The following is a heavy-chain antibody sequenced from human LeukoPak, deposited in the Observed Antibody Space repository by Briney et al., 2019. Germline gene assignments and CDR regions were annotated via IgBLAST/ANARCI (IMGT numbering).Heavy chain of an antibody. J-gene: IGHJ4*02. CDR2: IYDSGST. Sequence: PSETLSLTCTVSGGSIRSSYYYWGWIRQPPGKGLEWIGSIYDSGSTYYNPSLKSRVTISVDTSKNQFSLKLSSVTAADTAVYYCARVRGNYDFWSGYSVNRIDYWGQGTLVTVSS. CDR3: ARVRGNYDFWSGYSVNRIDY. CDR1: GGSIRSSYYY. V-gene: IGHV4-39*01. D-gene: IGHD3-3*01.